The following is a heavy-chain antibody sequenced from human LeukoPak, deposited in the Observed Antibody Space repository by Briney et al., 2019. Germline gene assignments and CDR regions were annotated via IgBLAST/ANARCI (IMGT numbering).Heavy chain of an antibody. CDR3: ARDSPAYCSSTSCLNMDV. CDR1: GFTFSSYS. D-gene: IGHD2-2*01. CDR2: ISSSSSYI. Sequence: GGSLRLSCAASGFTFSSYSMNWVRQAPGKGLEWVSSISSSSSYIYYADSVKGRFTISRDNAKNSLYLQMNSLRAEDTAVYYCARDSPAYCSSTSCLNMDVWGKGTTVTVSS. J-gene: IGHJ6*03. V-gene: IGHV3-21*01.